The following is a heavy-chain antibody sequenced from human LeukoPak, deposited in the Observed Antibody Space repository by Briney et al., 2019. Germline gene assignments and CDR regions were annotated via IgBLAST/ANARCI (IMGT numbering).Heavy chain of an antibody. J-gene: IGHJ6*02. CDR3: AREWGLSCSSTSCRVGGYGMDV. V-gene: IGHV1-46*01. CDR1: GYTFTSYY. D-gene: IGHD2-2*01. Sequence: ASVKVSCKASGYTFTSYYMHWVRQAPGQGLEWMGIINPSGGSTSYAQKFQGRVTMARDTSTSTVYMELSSLRSEDTAVYYCAREWGLSCSSTSCRVGGYGMDVWGQGTTVTVSS. CDR2: INPSGGST.